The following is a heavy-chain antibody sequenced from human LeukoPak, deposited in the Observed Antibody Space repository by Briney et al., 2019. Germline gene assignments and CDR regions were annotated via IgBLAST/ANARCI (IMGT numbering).Heavy chain of an antibody. CDR1: GGTFSSYA. D-gene: IGHD2-15*01. Sequence: SVKVSCKASGGTFSSYAISWVRQAPGQGLEWMGGIIPIFGTANYAQKFQGRVTITTDESTSTAYMELSSLRSEDAAVYYCARSYCSGGSCYRTRYYYYYYMDVWGKGTTVTVSS. V-gene: IGHV1-69*05. CDR3: ARSYCSGGSCYRTRYYYYYYMDV. J-gene: IGHJ6*03. CDR2: IIPIFGTA.